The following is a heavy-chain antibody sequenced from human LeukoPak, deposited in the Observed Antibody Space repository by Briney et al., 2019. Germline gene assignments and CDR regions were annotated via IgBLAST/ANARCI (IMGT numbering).Heavy chain of an antibody. V-gene: IGHV4-39*01. Sequence: SETLSLTCTVSGGSINSSSYYWGWIRQPPGEALEWIGSIYHSGYTYYNPSLKSRVTIPVDTSKSQFSLKLSSVTAADTAVYYCARSSMFRGVTVDYWGQGTLVTVSS. D-gene: IGHD3-10*01. J-gene: IGHJ4*02. CDR3: ARSSMFRGVTVDY. CDR1: GGSINSSSYY. CDR2: IYHSGYT.